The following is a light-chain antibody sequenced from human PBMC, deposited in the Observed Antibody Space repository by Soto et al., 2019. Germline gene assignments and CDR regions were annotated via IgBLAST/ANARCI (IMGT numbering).Light chain of an antibody. CDR2: GSS. J-gene: IGKJ1*01. Sequence: DIQMTQSPSSLSASVGDRVTITCRASQAIRNDLAWYQQKPGRAPKRLIYGSSSLQSGVPSRFSGRGSGTGFTLTISSLQPEDFATYYCLQHNVFPRTFGQGTKVEIK. CDR1: QAIRND. CDR3: LQHNVFPRT. V-gene: IGKV1-17*01.